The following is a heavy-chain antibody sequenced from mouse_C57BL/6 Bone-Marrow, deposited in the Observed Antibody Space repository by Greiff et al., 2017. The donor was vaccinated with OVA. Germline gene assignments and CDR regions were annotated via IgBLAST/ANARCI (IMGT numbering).Heavy chain of an antibody. Sequence: LVESGAELVRPGTSVKMSCKASGYTFTNYWIGWAKQRPGHGLEWIGDIYPGGGYTNYNEKFKGKATLTADKSSSTAYMQFSSLTSEDSAIYYCARYADFLDYWGQGTTLTVSS. CDR3: ARYADFLDY. J-gene: IGHJ2*01. CDR2: IYPGGGYT. CDR1: GYTFTNYW. V-gene: IGHV1-63*01.